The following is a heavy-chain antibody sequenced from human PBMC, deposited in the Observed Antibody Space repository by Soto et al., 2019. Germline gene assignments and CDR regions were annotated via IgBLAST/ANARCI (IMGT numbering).Heavy chain of an antibody. Sequence: GGSLRLSCADSGFTFSSYAMSWVRQAPGKGLEWVSAISGSGGSTYYADSVKGRFTISRDNSKNTLYLQMNSLRAEDTAVYYCARDIVLMVYAIPPGFRGMDVWGQGTTVTVSS. CDR2: ISGSGGST. J-gene: IGHJ6*02. CDR3: ARDIVLMVYAIPPGFRGMDV. D-gene: IGHD2-8*01. CDR1: GFTFSSYA. V-gene: IGHV3-23*01.